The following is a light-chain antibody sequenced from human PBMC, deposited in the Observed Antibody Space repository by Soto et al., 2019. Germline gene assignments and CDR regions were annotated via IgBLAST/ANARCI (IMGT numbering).Light chain of an antibody. Sequence: DFRMTQSPSSLSASVGDRVTITCRASQAFRNYLAWYQQKPGKVPKVLIYAASTLQSGVPSRFSGSGSGTDFTLTISNLPPEDVATYYCQKYDNAEWTFGQGTRVEIK. J-gene: IGKJ1*01. V-gene: IGKV1-27*01. CDR1: QAFRNY. CDR3: QKYDNAEWT. CDR2: AAS.